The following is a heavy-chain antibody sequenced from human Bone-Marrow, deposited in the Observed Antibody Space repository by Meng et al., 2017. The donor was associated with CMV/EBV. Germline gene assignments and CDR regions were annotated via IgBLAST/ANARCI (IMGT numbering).Heavy chain of an antibody. CDR1: GLTFTNSA. CDR3: ARDSPVPLGGFDP. D-gene: IGHD3-16*01. V-gene: IGHV3-23*01. CDR2: ISGSADST. Sequence: GGSLRLSCAASGLTFTNSAMSWVRQAPGKGLEWVSTISGSADSTYYADSVKGRFTISRDNAKNSLYLQMNSLRAEDTAVYYCARDSPVPLGGFDPWGQGTLVTVSS. J-gene: IGHJ5*02.